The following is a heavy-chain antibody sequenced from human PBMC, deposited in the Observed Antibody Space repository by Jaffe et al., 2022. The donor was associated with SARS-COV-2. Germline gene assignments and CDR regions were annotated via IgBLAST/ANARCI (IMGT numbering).Heavy chain of an antibody. CDR2: ISYDGNNK. J-gene: IGHJ3*02. CDR1: GFIFSTCA. V-gene: IGHV3-30*03. CDR3: ATGSSIWYESGAFDI. D-gene: IGHD6-13*01. Sequence: QEQLVESGGGVVQPGRSLRLSCAASGFIFSTCAMHWVRQAPGKGLEWVARISYDGNNKYYADSVKGRFTTSRDNSKDTLYLQMNSLRVEDTAVYYCATGSSIWYESGAFDIWGQGTMVAVSS.